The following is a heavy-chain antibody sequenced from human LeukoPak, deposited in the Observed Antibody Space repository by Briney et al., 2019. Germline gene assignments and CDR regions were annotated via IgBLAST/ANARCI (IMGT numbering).Heavy chain of an antibody. CDR1: GYTFTGYY. Sequence: ASVKVSYKASGYTFTGYYMHWVRQAPGQGLEWMGWINPNSGGTNYAQKFQGRVTMTRDTSISTAYMELSRLRSDDTAVYYCARVVGATLEFDYWGQGTLVTVSS. V-gene: IGHV1-2*02. CDR3: ARVVGATLEFDY. CDR2: INPNSGGT. J-gene: IGHJ4*02. D-gene: IGHD1-26*01.